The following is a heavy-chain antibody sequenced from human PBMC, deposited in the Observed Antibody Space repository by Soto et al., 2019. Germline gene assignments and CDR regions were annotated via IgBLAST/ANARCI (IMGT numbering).Heavy chain of an antibody. CDR2: IIPIFGTA. Sequence: SVKVSCKASGGTFSSYAISWVRQAPGQGLEWMGGIIPIFGTANYAQKFQGRVTITADESTSTVYMELSSLRSEDTAVYYCARSAVAVPYYYYGMDVWGQGTTVTVSS. CDR1: GGTFSSYA. V-gene: IGHV1-69*13. D-gene: IGHD6-19*01. J-gene: IGHJ6*02. CDR3: ARSAVAVPYYYYGMDV.